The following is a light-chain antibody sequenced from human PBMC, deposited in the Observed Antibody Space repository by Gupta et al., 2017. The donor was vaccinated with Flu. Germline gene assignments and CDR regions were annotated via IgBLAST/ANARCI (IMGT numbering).Light chain of an antibody. CDR3: QKCNSAPALI. J-gene: IGKJ4*01. CDR1: QDIRNY. CDR2: GAS. Sequence: DIQMTQSPSSLSASVGDRVTITCRASQDIRNYLAWYRQKPGTAPKLLIYGASTLQSGVSSRFSGSGSGTDFTLTISSLQPEDVATYYCQKCNSAPALIFGGGTKVEIK. V-gene: IGKV1-27*01.